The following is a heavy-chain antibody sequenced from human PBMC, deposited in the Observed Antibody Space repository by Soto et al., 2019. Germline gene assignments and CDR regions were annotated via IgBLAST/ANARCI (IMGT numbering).Heavy chain of an antibody. CDR3: ARSITTGIAFDI. J-gene: IGHJ3*02. CDR1: GFTFSSYG. CDR2: IWYDGSNK. Sequence: GGSLRPSCAASGFTFSSYGMHWVRQAPGKGLEWVAVIWYDGSNKYYADSVKGRFTISRDNSKNTLYLQMNSLRAEDTAVYYCARSITTGIAFDIWGQGTMVTVSS. V-gene: IGHV3-33*01. D-gene: IGHD1-1*01.